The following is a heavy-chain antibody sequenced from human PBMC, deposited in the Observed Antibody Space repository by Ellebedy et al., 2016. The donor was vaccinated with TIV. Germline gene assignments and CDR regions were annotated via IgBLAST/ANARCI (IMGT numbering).Heavy chain of an antibody. CDR3: AKELVSRDSLTFDY. Sequence: GESLKISCAASGFTFSNYAMAWVRQAPGKGLEWVSAIGPRSGYKFYADSVKGRITISRDNSENTLFLQMHSLRGEDTAVYYCAKELVSRDSLTFDYWGQGTLVIVSS. CDR1: GFTFSNYA. V-gene: IGHV3-23*01. D-gene: IGHD3-9*01. CDR2: IGPRSGYK. J-gene: IGHJ4*02.